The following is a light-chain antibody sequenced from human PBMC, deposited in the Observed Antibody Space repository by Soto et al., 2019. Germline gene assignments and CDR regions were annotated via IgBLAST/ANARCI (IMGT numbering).Light chain of an antibody. J-gene: IGLJ2*01. Sequence: QSALTQPASVSGSPGQSITISCTGTSSDVGGYNYVSWYQQHPGKAPKLVIYEVSNRPSGVSNRFSGSKSGNTASLTISGLQAEDEADYYCSSYTSSRTPYVVFGGGTQLTVL. CDR3: SSYTSSRTPYVV. CDR2: EVS. CDR1: SSDVGGYNY. V-gene: IGLV2-14*01.